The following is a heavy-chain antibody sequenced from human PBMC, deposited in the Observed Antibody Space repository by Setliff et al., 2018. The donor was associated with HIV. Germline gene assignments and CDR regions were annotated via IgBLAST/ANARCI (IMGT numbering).Heavy chain of an antibody. CDR2: INHSGST. Sequence: SETLSLTCTVSGDFISSDYYWSWIRQPPGKGLEWIGEINHSGSTSYNPSLRSRVTISVDKSKSQFSLKLTSVTAADTAVYYCASVFESSAYSYYYGMDVWGQGTTVTVSS. D-gene: IGHD3-22*01. J-gene: IGHJ6*02. CDR3: ASVFESSAYSYYYGMDV. V-gene: IGHV4-34*01. CDR1: GDFISSDYY.